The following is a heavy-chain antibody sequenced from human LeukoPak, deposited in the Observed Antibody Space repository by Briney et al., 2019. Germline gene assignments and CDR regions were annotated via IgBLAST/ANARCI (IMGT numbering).Heavy chain of an antibody. D-gene: IGHD6-19*01. V-gene: IGHV3-9*01. CDR2: ISWNSGSI. CDR3: ARDGPERYSSGWYLRRFDY. CDR1: GFTFDDYA. Sequence: GRSLRLSCAASGFTFDDYAMHWVRQAPGKGLEWVSGISWNSGSIGYADSVKGRFTISRDNAKNSLYLQMNSLRAEDTAVYYCARDGPERYSSGWYLRRFDYWGQGTLVTVSS. J-gene: IGHJ4*02.